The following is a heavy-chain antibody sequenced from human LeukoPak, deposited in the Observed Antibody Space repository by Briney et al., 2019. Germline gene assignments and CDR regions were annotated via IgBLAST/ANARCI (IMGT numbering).Heavy chain of an antibody. J-gene: IGHJ6*02. V-gene: IGHV1-69*04. CDR3: AREGNLHPYYYYGMDV. Sequence: SVKVSCKASGGTFTSYAISWVRQAPGQGLEWMGRIIPILGIANYAQKFQGRVTITADKSTSTAYMELSSLRSEDTAVYYCAREGNLHPYYYYGMDVWGQGTTVTVSS. CDR2: IIPILGIA. CDR1: GGTFTSYA. D-gene: IGHD1-14*01.